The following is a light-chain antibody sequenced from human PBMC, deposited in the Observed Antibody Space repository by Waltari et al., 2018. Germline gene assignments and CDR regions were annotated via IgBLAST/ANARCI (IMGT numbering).Light chain of an antibody. V-gene: IGLV2-11*01. CDR1: SSDVGGYTY. Sequence: QSALTQPRSVSGSPGQSVTISCTGTSSDVGGYTYLSWYQQHPGKTPKPIIFHVTERPSGVPDRFSGSKSGNTASLTISGLQVEDEADYYCCSFGGTHTYVFGTGTTVTVL. CDR3: CSFGGTHTYV. CDR2: HVT. J-gene: IGLJ1*01.